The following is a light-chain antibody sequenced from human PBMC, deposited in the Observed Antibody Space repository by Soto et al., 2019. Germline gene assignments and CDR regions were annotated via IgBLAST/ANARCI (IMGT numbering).Light chain of an antibody. J-gene: IGLJ1*01. CDR1: NSNIGSNT. Sequence: QSVLTQPPSTSGTPGQRVTISCSGSNSNIGSNTVDWYHQLPGTAPKLLIYSNNQQPSGVPDRFSGSKSGTSASLAISGLQSEDEVDYYCAAWDDSLNGYVFGTGTNLTVL. CDR2: SNN. CDR3: AAWDDSLNGYV. V-gene: IGLV1-44*01.